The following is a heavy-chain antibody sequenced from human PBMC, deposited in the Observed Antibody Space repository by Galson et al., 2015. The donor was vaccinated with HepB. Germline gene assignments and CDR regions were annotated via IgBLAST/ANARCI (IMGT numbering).Heavy chain of an antibody. Sequence: SLRLSCAASGFTFSSYTMNWVRQAPGKGLESVSYISSTGTTMYYPDSAKGRFTISRDNAQNSLYLQMNSLRDEDTAVYYCARVYFGSGSSSAYWYFDLWGRGALVTVSS. CDR3: ARVYFGSGSSSAYWYFDL. D-gene: IGHD3-10*01. CDR2: ISSTGTTM. CDR1: GFTFSSYT. J-gene: IGHJ2*01. V-gene: IGHV3-48*02.